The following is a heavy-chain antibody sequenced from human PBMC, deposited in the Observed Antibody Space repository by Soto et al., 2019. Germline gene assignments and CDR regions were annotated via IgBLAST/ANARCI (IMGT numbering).Heavy chain of an antibody. CDR2: IIPLLKTV. CDR3: ARDPVDLFGYMDV. V-gene: IGHV1-69*06. J-gene: IGHJ6*02. CDR1: GGTFASNV. Sequence: QEELVQSGAEVKKPGSSVNVSCKASGGTFASNVIPWGQQAPDQGLEWMGEIIPLLKTVNYAQKFQGRVTITGDRSTSTVYMALSRLRSDDTAVYYCARDPVDLFGYMDVWGHGTTVTVS. D-gene: IGHD6-25*01.